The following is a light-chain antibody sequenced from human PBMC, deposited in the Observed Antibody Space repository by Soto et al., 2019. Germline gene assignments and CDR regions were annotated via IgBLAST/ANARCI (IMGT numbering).Light chain of an antibody. CDR2: GAS. V-gene: IGKV3-15*01. CDR3: QQYNNWPPYT. Sequence: EIVMTQSPATLSVSPGERATLSCRASQSVSSNLAWYQQKPGQAPRLPIYGASTRATGIPARFSGSGSGTEFTLTISSLQSEDFAVYYCQQYNNWPPYTFGQGNKLEIK. CDR1: QSVSSN. J-gene: IGKJ2*01.